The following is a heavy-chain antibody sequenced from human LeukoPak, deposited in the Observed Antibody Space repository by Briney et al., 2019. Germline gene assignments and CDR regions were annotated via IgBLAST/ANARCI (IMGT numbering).Heavy chain of an antibody. D-gene: IGHD6-13*01. CDR2: IYSGGST. V-gene: IGHV3-53*01. J-gene: IGHJ3*02. CDR3: ARARYSSSWYDAFDI. Sequence: RGSLRLSCAASGFTVSSNYMSWVRQAPGKGLEWVSVIYSGGSTFYADSVKGRFTISRDNSKNTLYLQMNSLRAEDTAVYYCARARYSSSWYDAFDIWGQGTMVTVSS. CDR1: GFTVSSNY.